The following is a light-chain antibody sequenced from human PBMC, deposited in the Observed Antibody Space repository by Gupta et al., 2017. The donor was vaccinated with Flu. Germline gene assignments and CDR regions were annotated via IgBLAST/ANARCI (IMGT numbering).Light chain of an antibody. CDR3: QQDCSSRT. CDR1: QSVSSSY. CDR2: GAS. V-gene: IGKV3-20*01. J-gene: IGKJ1*01. Sequence: EIVLTQSPGTLSLSPGERATLSCRASQSVSSSYLAWYQQKPGQAPRLIIYGASSRATGNTDSFSGSGDAKDFTLTSSRQEDEDFAVYYWQQDCSSRTFGQGTKVEIK.